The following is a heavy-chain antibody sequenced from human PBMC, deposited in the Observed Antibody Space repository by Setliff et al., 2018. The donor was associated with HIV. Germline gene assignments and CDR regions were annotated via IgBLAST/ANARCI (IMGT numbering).Heavy chain of an antibody. Sequence: SETLSLTCTVSGGSISSGGFYWSWIRQHPGKGLEWIGYIYYSGSTYYNPSLKSRVTILVDTSKNQFSLKLSSVTAADTAVYYCARLVSSSSKFDSWRQGTLVTVSS. D-gene: IGHD6-6*01. CDR1: GGSISSGGFY. V-gene: IGHV4-31*03. CDR3: ARLVSSSSKFDS. CDR2: IYYSGST. J-gene: IGHJ4*02.